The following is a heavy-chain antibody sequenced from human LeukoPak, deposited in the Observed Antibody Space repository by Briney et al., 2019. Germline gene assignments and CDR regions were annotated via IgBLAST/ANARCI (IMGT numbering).Heavy chain of an antibody. V-gene: IGHV4-61*09. J-gene: IGHJ5*02. CDR2: IYTSGST. CDR3: VRDRRRFGAYGGGWFDP. D-gene: IGHD5-12*01. Sequence: TLSLTCTVSGGSISSGSYYWSWVRQPAGKGREWIGHIYTSGSTSYHPSLKSRVTRSVDKAKNQFALNLTSVTATDTAVVYCVRDRRRFGAYGGGWFDPWGQGTLVTVSS. CDR1: GGSISSGSYY.